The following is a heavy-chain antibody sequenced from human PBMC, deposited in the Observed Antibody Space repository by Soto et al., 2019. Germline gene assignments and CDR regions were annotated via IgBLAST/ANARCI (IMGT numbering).Heavy chain of an antibody. CDR1: GFTFSSYA. V-gene: IGHV3-23*01. Sequence: GGSLRLSCAASGFTFSSYAMSWVRQAPGKGLEWVSIISGSGATTYYADSVKGRFTISRDNSKNTLYLQMNSLRAEDTAVYYCAKDRRWGGQDYYFDYWGQGTLVTVSS. CDR3: AKDRRWGGQDYYFDY. CDR2: ISGSGATT. D-gene: IGHD3-16*01. J-gene: IGHJ4*02.